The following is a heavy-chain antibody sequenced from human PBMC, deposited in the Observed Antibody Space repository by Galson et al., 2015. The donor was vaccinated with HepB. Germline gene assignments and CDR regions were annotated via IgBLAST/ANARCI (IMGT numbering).Heavy chain of an antibody. D-gene: IGHD3-3*01. CDR3: AGERAGFLEREPFDY. V-gene: IGHV3-74*01. CDR2: INSDGSST. J-gene: IGHJ4*02. CDR1: GFTFSSYW. Sequence: SLRLSCAASGFTFSSYWMHWVRQAPGKGLVWVSCINSDGSSTSYADSVKGRFTISRDNAKNTLYLQMNSLRAEDTAVYYCAGERAGFLEREPFDYWGQGTLVTVSS.